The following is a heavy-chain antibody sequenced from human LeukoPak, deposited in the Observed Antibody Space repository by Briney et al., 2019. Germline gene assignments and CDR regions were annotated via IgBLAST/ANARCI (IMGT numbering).Heavy chain of an antibody. Sequence: GGSLRLSCAVSGFPFSVYEMNWVRQAPGKGLVWVSNIGSSGSTIYYADSVKGRFSISRDNAKSSLYLQMNSLRVEDTAVYYCALLAVASDFDYWGQGALVTVSS. CDR3: ALLAVASDFDY. V-gene: IGHV3-48*03. D-gene: IGHD6-19*01. CDR1: GFPFSVYE. J-gene: IGHJ4*02. CDR2: IGSSGSTI.